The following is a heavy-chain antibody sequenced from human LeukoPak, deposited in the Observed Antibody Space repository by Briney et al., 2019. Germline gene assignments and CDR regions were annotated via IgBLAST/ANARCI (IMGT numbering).Heavy chain of an antibody. J-gene: IGHJ5*02. CDR2: IRYDGSNK. D-gene: IGHD3-22*01. CDR1: GFTFSSYG. Sequence: PGGSPRLSCAASGFTFSSYGMHWVRQAPGKGLEWVAFIRYDGSNKYYADSVKGRFTISRDNSKNTLYLQMNSLRAEDTAVYYCAKPVINTMISSLVAWGQGTLVTVSS. CDR3: AKPVINTMISSLVA. V-gene: IGHV3-30*02.